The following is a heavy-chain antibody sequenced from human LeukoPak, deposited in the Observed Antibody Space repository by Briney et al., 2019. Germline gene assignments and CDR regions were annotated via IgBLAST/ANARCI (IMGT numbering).Heavy chain of an antibody. J-gene: IGHJ3*02. CDR2: IYYSGST. D-gene: IGHD3-22*01. CDR3: ARFGSSGYYSPSDAFDI. CDR1: GGSISSSSYY. V-gene: IGHV4-39*01. Sequence: SETLSLTCTVSGGSISSSSYYWGWIRQPPGKGLEWIGSIYYSGSTYYNPSLKSRVTISVDTSKNQFSLKLSSVTAADTAVYYCARFGSSGYYSPSDAFDIWGQGTMVTVSS.